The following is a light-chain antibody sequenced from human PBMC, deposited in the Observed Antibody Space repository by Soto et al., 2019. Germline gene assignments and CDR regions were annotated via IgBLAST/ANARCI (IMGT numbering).Light chain of an antibody. CDR1: SSNIGGNT. CDR2: TNN. V-gene: IGLV1-44*01. CDR3: SALDDSLNGHVV. Sequence: QSVLTQPPSASGAPGQRVTISCSGSSSNIGGNTVNWYQQLPGTAPKLLIHTNNERPSGVPDRFSGSKSGTSASLAITGLQSEDEADYYCSALDDSLNGHVVFGGGTKVTVL. J-gene: IGLJ2*01.